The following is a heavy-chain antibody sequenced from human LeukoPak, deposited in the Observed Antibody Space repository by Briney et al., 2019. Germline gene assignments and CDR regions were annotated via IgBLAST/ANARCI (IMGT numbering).Heavy chain of an antibody. D-gene: IGHD3-9*01. J-gene: IGHJ4*02. CDR1: GFTFSVYY. CDR3: AKEGYFDWFGVPVPN. V-gene: IGHV3-11*05. CDR2: ISSSSSYT. Sequence: GGSLRLSCAASGFTFSVYYMSWIRQAPGKGLEWVSYISSSSSYTNYADSVKGRFTISRDNSKNTLYLQMNSLRAEDTAVYYCAKEGYFDWFGVPVPNWGQGTLVTVSS.